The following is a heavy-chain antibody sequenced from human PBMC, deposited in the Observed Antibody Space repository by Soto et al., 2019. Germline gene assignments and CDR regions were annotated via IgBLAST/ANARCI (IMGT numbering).Heavy chain of an antibody. V-gene: IGHV3-11*06. D-gene: IGHD3-10*01. CDR1: GFSFSDYY. J-gene: IGHJ3*02. Sequence: GGSLRLSCAASGFSFSDYYMSWIRQAPGKGLEWVSLISSSGDFTNYADSVKGRFTISRDNAKNSLYLQMYSLRAEDTAVYFCATLGAVASRTFDIWGQGSIVTVSS. CDR3: ATLGAVASRTFDI. CDR2: ISSSGDFT.